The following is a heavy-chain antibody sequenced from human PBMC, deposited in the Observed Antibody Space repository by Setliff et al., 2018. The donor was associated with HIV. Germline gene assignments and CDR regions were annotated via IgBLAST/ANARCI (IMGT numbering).Heavy chain of an antibody. V-gene: IGHV1-18*01. CDR3: ARDTIVGATPVVGY. CDR1: GYTFTSYG. CDR2: ISAYNGNT. J-gene: IGHJ4*02. D-gene: IGHD1-26*01. Sequence: ASVKVSCKASGYTFTSYGISWVRQAPGQGLEWMGWISAYNGNTNYAQKPQGRVTMTTDTSTSTAYMELRSLRSDDTAVYYCARDTIVGATPVVGYWGQGTLVTVSS.